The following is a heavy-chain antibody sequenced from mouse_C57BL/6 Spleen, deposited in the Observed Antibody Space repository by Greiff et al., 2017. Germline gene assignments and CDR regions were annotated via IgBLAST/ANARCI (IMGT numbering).Heavy chain of an antibody. CDR2: ISSGSSTI. J-gene: IGHJ4*01. D-gene: IGHD3-2*02. Sequence: EVQLVESGGGLVKPGGSLRLSCAASGFTFSDYGMHWVRQAPEKGLEWLAYISSGSSTIYYADTVKGRFTISRDNAKNTLFLQMTSLRSEDTAVYDCASRETAQASGYAMDYWGQGTSVTVSS. V-gene: IGHV5-17*01. CDR3: ASRETAQASGYAMDY. CDR1: GFTFSDYG.